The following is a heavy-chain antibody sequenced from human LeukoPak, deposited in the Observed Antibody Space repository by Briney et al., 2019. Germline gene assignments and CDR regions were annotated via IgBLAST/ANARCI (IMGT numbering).Heavy chain of an antibody. D-gene: IGHD3-10*01. CDR2: IWHDGSHK. CDR3: AREIFGPGSYPDF. J-gene: IGHJ4*02. Sequence: GRSLRLSCAASGFAFNTYAMHWVRQAPGQGLEWVALIWHDGSHKFYSNSVRGQFTISRDNPKNTVSLQMNNLRPEDTAVYYCAREIFGPGSYPDFWGQGTLVTVSS. CDR1: GFAFNTYA. V-gene: IGHV3-33*01.